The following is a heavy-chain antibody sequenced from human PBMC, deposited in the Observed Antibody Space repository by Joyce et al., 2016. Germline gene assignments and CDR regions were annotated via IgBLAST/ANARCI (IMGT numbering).Heavy chain of an antibody. J-gene: IGHJ4*02. Sequence: VQLVESGGGLVQPGGALRLSCVASGLTFSDYSMNWVRQAPGKGLEWVSDMKSGSSSIYYADSGKGRFTISRDNAKNSLYLQMNSLGAEDTAVYYCAVRAGTYSFDCWGQGTLVTVSS. D-gene: IGHD1-1*01. CDR3: AVRAGTYSFDC. V-gene: IGHV3-48*04. CDR2: MKSGSSSI. CDR1: GLTFSDYS.